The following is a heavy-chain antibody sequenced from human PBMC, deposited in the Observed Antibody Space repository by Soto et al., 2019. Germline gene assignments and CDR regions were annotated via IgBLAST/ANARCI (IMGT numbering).Heavy chain of an antibody. CDR2: ISGSGGST. CDR1: GFTFNSYA. Sequence: EVQLLESGGGLVQPGGSLRLSCAASGFTFNSYAMSWVRQAPGKGLEWVSTISGSGGSTYYADSVKGRFTISRDNSKNMLYLQMNSLRAEDTAVYYCAKVSTKWLRDMGDAFDIWGQGTMVTVSS. J-gene: IGHJ3*02. D-gene: IGHD5-12*01. V-gene: IGHV3-23*01. CDR3: AKVSTKWLRDMGDAFDI.